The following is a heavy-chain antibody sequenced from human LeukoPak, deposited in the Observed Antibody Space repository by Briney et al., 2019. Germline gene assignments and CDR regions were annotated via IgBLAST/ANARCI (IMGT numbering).Heavy chain of an antibody. V-gene: IGHV3-23*01. CDR3: AKSPPYYYDSSGYYLGNFYYFDY. CDR2: ISGSGGST. Sequence: GGSLRLSCAASGFTFSSYAMSWVRQAPGKGLEWVSAISGSGGSTYYADSVEGRFTISRDNSKNTLYLQMNSLRAEDTAVYYCAKSPPYYYDSSGYYLGNFYYFDYWGQGTLVTVSS. D-gene: IGHD3-22*01. CDR1: GFTFSSYA. J-gene: IGHJ4*02.